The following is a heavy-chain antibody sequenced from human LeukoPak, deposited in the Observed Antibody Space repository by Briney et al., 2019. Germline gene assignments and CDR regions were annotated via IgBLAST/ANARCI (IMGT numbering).Heavy chain of an antibody. Sequence: SETLSLTCTVSGGSISGYYWDWLRQPPGNGLEWIGYIHSSGGTHYSPSLESRVTMSVDTSKNQFSLKLTSVTAADTAVYYCARHHRSGSGGTYFDYWGQGTLVTVSS. J-gene: IGHJ4*02. CDR1: GGSISGYY. D-gene: IGHD3-22*01. CDR3: ARHHRSGSGGTYFDY. V-gene: IGHV4-4*09. CDR2: IHSSGGT.